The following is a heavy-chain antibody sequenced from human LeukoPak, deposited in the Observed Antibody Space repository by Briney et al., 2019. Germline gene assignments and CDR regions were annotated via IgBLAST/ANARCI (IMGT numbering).Heavy chain of an antibody. D-gene: IGHD6-19*01. J-gene: IGHJ4*02. CDR2: MNPNNGNT. CDR3: ARRYSSGRFDY. Sequence: GASVKVSCKASGYTLTSQDINWVRQATGQGLEWMGWMNPNNGNTAYAQKFQGRVTMTRNTSINTAYMELSSLRSDDTAVYYCARRYSSGRFDYWGQGTLVTVSS. CDR1: GYTLTSQD. V-gene: IGHV1-8*01.